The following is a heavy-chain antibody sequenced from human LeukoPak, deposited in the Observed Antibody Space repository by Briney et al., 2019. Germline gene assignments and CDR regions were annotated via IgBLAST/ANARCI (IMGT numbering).Heavy chain of an antibody. Sequence: PSETLSLTCTVSGGSISSYYWSWIRQPPGKGLEWIGYTYYSGSTNYNPSLKSRVTISVDTSKNQFSLKLSSVTAADTAVYYCARQYSSGWDYFDYWGQGTLVTVSS. CDR2: TYYSGST. J-gene: IGHJ4*02. CDR1: GGSISSYY. D-gene: IGHD6-19*01. CDR3: ARQYSSGWDYFDY. V-gene: IGHV4-59*08.